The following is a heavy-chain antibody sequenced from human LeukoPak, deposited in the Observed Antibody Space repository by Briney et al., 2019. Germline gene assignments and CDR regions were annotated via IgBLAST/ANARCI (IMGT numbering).Heavy chain of an antibody. CDR1: GFTFSSYA. CDR2: ISGSGGST. J-gene: IGHJ2*01. CDR3: AKDGPYCGGDCYWYFDL. Sequence: GGSLRLSCAAPGFTFSSYAMSWVRQAPGKGLEWVSAISGSGGSTYYADSVKGRFTISRDNSKNTLYLQMNSLRAEDTAVYYCAKDGPYCGGDCYWYFDLWGRGTLVTVSS. V-gene: IGHV3-23*01. D-gene: IGHD2-21*02.